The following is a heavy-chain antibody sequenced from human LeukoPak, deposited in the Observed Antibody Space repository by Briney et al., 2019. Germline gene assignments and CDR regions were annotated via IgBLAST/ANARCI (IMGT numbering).Heavy chain of an antibody. CDR3: ARGLGELWLPVPTRPYGMDV. J-gene: IGHJ6*02. V-gene: IGHV1-8*01. CDR2: MNPNSGNT. Sequence: ASVKVSCKASGYTFTSYDINWERQATGQGLEWMGWMNPNSGNTGYAQKFQGRVTMTRNTSISTAYMELSSLRSEDAAVYYCARGLGELWLPVPTRPYGMDVWGQGTTVTVSS. CDR1: GYTFTSYD. D-gene: IGHD5-18*01.